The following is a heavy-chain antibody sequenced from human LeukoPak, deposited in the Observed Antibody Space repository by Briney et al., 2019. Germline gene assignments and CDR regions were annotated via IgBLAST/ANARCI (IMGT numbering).Heavy chain of an antibody. Sequence: KPSETLSLTCTVSGGSISSYYWSWIRQPPGKGLEWIGYIYYSGSTNYNPSLKSRVTISVDTSKNQFSLKLSSVTAADTAVYYCARGKRGSGWYLGYWGQGTLVTVSS. CDR1: GGSISSYY. D-gene: IGHD6-19*01. J-gene: IGHJ4*02. V-gene: IGHV4-59*01. CDR3: ARGKRGSGWYLGY. CDR2: IYYSGST.